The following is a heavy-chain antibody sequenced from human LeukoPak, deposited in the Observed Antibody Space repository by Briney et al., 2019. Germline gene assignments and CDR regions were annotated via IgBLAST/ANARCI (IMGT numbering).Heavy chain of an antibody. CDR2: ISGSGGST. CDR1: GFTFNSYA. J-gene: IGHJ4*02. Sequence: GSLRLSCGAFGFTFNSYAMSWVRQAPGVGLEWVSAISGSGGSTYYADSVKGRFTISRDNSKNTLYLQMNSLRAEDTAVYYCAKAYYFDYWGQGTLVTVSS. CDR3: AKAYYFDY. V-gene: IGHV3-23*01.